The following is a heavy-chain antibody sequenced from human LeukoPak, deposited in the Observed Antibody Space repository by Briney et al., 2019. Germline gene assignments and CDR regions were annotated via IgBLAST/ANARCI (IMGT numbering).Heavy chain of an antibody. D-gene: IGHD5-12*01. CDR2: IYYSGST. CDR3: ARKLIRRGAFDI. J-gene: IGHJ3*02. CDR1: GGSISSSSYY. Sequence: SETLSLTCTVSGGSISSSSYYWGWIRQPPGKGLEWIGSIYYSGSTYYNPSLKSRVTMSLDPSKNQFSLNLSSVTAADTAVYYCARKLIRRGAFDIWGQGTMVTVSS. V-gene: IGHV4-39*07.